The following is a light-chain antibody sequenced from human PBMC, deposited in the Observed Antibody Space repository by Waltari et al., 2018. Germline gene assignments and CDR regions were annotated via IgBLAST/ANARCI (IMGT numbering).Light chain of an antibody. CDR1: SSNIGSNT. V-gene: IGLV1-44*01. J-gene: IGLJ3*02. Sequence: QSVLTQPPSASGAPGQRVTITCSIGSSNIGSNTVTWYQQFPGTAPKLLMFNDDRRASGVPGRFSGSRSVTPASLAISGLQSEDEATYYCAAWDDTLKGLFGGGTTLTVL. CDR2: NDD. CDR3: AAWDDTLKGL.